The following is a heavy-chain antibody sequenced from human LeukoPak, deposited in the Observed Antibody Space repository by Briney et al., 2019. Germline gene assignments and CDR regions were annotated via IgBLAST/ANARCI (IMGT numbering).Heavy chain of an antibody. Sequence: PSETLSLTCTVSGGSISSYYWGWIRQPPGKGLEWIGSIYYSGSTYYNPSLKSRVTISVDTSKNQFSLKLSSVTAADTAVYYCARQDTLGTTLFDYWGQGTLVTVSS. CDR3: ARQDTLGTTLFDY. D-gene: IGHD1/OR15-1a*01. CDR1: GGSISSYY. J-gene: IGHJ4*02. V-gene: IGHV4-39*01. CDR2: IYYSGST.